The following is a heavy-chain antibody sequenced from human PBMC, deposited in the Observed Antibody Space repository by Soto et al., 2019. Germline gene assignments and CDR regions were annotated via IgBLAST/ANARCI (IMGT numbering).Heavy chain of an antibody. CDR2: IWDDGSNK. V-gene: IGHV3-33*01. CDR3: ARDSDIAASAFDI. Sequence: GGSLRLSCAASGFTFSSYGMHWVRQAPGKGREWVAVIWDDGSNKYYADSVKGRFTISRDNSKNTLYLQMNSLRAEDTAVYYCARDSDIAASAFDIWGQGTMVTVSS. J-gene: IGHJ3*02. CDR1: GFTFSSYG. D-gene: IGHD6-13*01.